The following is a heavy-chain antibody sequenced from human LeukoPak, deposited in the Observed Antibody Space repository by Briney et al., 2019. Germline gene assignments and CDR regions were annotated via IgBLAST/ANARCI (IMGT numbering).Heavy chain of an antibody. V-gene: IGHV3-23*01. CDR1: GFTFNRRG. CDR2: ISGSGGST. D-gene: IGHD3-22*01. J-gene: IGHJ4*02. CDR3: AKGGADYYDSSGYYSFDY. Sequence: GGSLRLSCAASGFTFNRRGMHWVRQAPGKGLEWVSAISGSGGSTYYADSVKGRFTISRDNSKNTLYLQMNSLRAEDTAVYYCAKGGADYYDSSGYYSFDYWGQGTLVTVSS.